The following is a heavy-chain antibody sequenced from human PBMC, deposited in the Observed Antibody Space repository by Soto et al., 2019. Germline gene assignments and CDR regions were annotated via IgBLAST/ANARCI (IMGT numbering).Heavy chain of an antibody. V-gene: IGHV3-66*01. CDR3: ARTPKDIVATSE. CDR2: IYSGGST. J-gene: IGHJ4*02. D-gene: IGHD5-12*01. CDR1: GFTVSSNY. Sequence: GGSLRLSCAASGFTVSSNYMSWVRQAPGKGLEWVSVIYSGGSTYYADSVKGRFTISRDNSKNTLYLQMNSLRAEDTAVYYCARTPKDIVATSEWGQGTLVTVSS.